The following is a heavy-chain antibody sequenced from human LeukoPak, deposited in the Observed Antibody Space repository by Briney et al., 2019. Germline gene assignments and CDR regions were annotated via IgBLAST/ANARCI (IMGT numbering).Heavy chain of an antibody. CDR1: GFTFDDHA. V-gene: IGHV3-9*01. CDR3: ARDRGLTVYHFDY. D-gene: IGHD3-10*01. CDR2: ISWNSNKR. J-gene: IGHJ4*02. Sequence: GGSLRLSCAASGFTFDDHAMHWVRQAPGRGLEWVSGISWNSNKRGYADSVKGRFTISRDNARNSLSLQMNSLRAEDTALYYCARDRGLTVYHFDYWGQGTLVAVSS.